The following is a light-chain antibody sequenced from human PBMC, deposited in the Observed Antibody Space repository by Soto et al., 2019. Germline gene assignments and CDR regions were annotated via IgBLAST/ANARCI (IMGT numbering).Light chain of an antibody. V-gene: IGKV1-9*01. CDR1: QGISSY. J-gene: IGKJ1*01. Sequence: DIQMTQSPPSLSASVGDRVTITCRASQGISSYLAWYQQKPGKAPKLLIYAASTLQSGVPSRFSGSGSGTEFTLTISGLQPDDFATYYCLQLKSYPWTFGQGTKVDTK. CDR3: LQLKSYPWT. CDR2: AAS.